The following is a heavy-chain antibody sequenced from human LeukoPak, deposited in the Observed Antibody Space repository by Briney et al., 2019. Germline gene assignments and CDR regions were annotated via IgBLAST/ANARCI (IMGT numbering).Heavy chain of an antibody. CDR3: ARDSGSGSNDY. V-gene: IGHV1-3*01. D-gene: IGHD1-26*01. J-gene: IGHJ4*02. CDR1: GYTFTSYA. CDR2: ISAGNGNT. Sequence: ASVRVSCKASGYTFTSYAIHWVRQAPGQRLEWMGWISAGNGNTKYSQNFQGRVTFISNTSATTAFMELSSLRSEDAAVYYCARDSGSGSNDYWGQGTLVTVSS.